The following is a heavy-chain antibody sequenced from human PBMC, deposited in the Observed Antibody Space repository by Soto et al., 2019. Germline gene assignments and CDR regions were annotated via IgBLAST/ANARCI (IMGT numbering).Heavy chain of an antibody. J-gene: IGHJ6*02. V-gene: IGHV4-31*03. CDR3: ARVCGGYCPNGIDV. CDR1: GGSISSGGYY. Sequence: QVQLQESGPGLVKPSQTLSLTCTVSGGSISSGGYYWSWIRQPPGKGLEWIGYIYYSGSTYYNPCRKTRFTLSVDTSKTQFSLKLSSVTAADTAVEYCARVCGGYCPNGIDVWGQGTTVTVSS. CDR2: IYYSGST. D-gene: IGHD2-21*02.